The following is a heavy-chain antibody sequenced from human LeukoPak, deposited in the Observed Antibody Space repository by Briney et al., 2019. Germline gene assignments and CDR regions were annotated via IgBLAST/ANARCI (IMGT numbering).Heavy chain of an antibody. D-gene: IGHD6-13*01. V-gene: IGHV3-15*01. CDR2: IKSKTDGGTT. CDR1: GFTFSNAW. CDR3: TTDLDSSHSYY. Sequence: GGSLRLSCAASGFTFSNAWMSWVRQAPGKGLEWVGRIKSKTDGGTTDYAAPVKGRFTISRDDSKNTLYLQMNSPKTEDTAVYYCTTDLDSSHSYYWGQGTLVTVSS. J-gene: IGHJ4*02.